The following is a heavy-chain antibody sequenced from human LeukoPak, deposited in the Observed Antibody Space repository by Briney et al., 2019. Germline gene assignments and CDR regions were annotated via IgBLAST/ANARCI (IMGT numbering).Heavy chain of an antibody. CDR1: GGSVSSGGYY. V-gene: IGHV4-31*03. CDR2: IYYSGTP. Sequence: SETLSLTCTVSGGSVSSGGYYWSWIRQHPGKGLEWIGYIYYSGTPYYNPSLKSRVTISVATSKNQLSLKLSSVTAADTAVYYCARLSSGSYVYWGRGTLVTVSS. CDR3: ARLSSGSYVY. D-gene: IGHD3-10*02. J-gene: IGHJ4*02.